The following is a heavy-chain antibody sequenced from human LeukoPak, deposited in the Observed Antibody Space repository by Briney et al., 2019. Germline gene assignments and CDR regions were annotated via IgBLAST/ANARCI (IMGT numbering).Heavy chain of an antibody. D-gene: IGHD4-17*01. V-gene: IGHV1-18*01. J-gene: IGHJ4*02. CDR2: ISAYNGNT. CDR3: ARVDYGDQAEYYFDY. CDR1: GYTFTRDG. Sequence: ASGNLSCKASGYTFTRDGISLVRQAPGPGLEWMGGISAYNGNTNYAQKLHGRVTITTDTSTSTAYMEQRSLRSDDTAVYYFARVDYGDQAEYYFDYWGQGTLVTVSS.